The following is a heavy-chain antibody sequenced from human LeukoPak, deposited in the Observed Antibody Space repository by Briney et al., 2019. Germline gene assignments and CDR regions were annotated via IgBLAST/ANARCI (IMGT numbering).Heavy chain of an antibody. CDR1: GFTFSNYW. CDR3: ASAIGPGSPFDY. Sequence: GGSLRLSCAASGFTFSNYWMHWVRQAPGKGLVWVSRINSDGSSTSYADSVKGRFTISRDNAKNTLYLQMNSLRAEDTAVYYCASAIGPGSPFDYWGQGTLVTVSS. V-gene: IGHV3-74*01. CDR2: INSDGSST. D-gene: IGHD3-10*01. J-gene: IGHJ4*02.